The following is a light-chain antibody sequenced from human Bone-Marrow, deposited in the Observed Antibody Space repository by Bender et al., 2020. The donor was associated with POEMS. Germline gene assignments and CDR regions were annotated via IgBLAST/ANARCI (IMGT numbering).Light chain of an antibody. V-gene: IGLV2-23*02. CDR3: CSYSGIGVI. CDR2: EVT. J-gene: IGLJ2*01. Sequence: QSALTQPASVSGSPGQSITISCTGTNSDVGRYNLVSWYQQHPGKAPKLMTYEVTKRPSGVSNRFSGSKSGNTASLTISGLQAEDEADYYCCSYSGIGVIFGGGTKLTVL. CDR1: NSDVGRYNL.